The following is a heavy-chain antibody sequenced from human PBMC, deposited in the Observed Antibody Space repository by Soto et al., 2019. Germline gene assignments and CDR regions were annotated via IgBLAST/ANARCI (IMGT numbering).Heavy chain of an antibody. CDR3: ARGNHRWLQLWYFDL. CDR1: GGTFSSYT. CDR2: IIPIFGTA. D-gene: IGHD5-12*01. Sequence: QVQLVQSGAEVKKPGSSVTVSCKASGGTFSSYTISWVRQAPGQGLEWMGGIIPIFGTANYAQKFQGRVTITADESTSTAYMELSSLISEDTAVYYCARGNHRWLQLWYFDLWGRSTLVTVSS. J-gene: IGHJ2*01. V-gene: IGHV1-69*12.